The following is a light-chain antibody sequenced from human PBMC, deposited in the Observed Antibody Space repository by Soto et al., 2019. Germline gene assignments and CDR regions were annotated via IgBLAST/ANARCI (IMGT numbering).Light chain of an antibody. CDR2: GAS. J-gene: IGKJ2*01. Sequence: ETVMTQSPATLSVSPGERATLSCRASQTIANNLAWYQQRPGQAPRLLIYGASTRATGIPARFSGSGSGTECTLTIISLQSEDFAVYYCQQYNNWPPYTFGQGTKLEIK. CDR3: QQYNNWPPYT. V-gene: IGKV3-15*01. CDR1: QTIANN.